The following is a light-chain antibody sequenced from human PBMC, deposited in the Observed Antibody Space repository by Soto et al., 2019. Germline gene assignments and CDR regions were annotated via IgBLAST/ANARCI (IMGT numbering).Light chain of an antibody. Sequence: DVQMTQSPSSLSAFVGDRVTITCRASQGLTPYLAWFQQKPGKVPKLLIYATSTLHSGVPYRFSGSGSGTDFTLTINSLQPEDVATYYCQKYNSGPLTFGGGNKVEIK. CDR2: ATS. CDR3: QKYNSGPLT. CDR1: QGLTPY. V-gene: IGKV1-27*01. J-gene: IGKJ4*01.